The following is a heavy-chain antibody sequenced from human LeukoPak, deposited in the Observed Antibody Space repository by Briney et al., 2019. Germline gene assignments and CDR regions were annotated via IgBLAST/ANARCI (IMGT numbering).Heavy chain of an antibody. CDR3: AAGSSGVFDY. V-gene: IGHV3-53*01. D-gene: IGHD3-22*01. CDR1: GFAVSSNY. Sequence: GGSLRLSCAASGFAVSSNYMYWVRQAPGRGLEWVSVLYSGGGTYYADSVKGRFTISRDNSKNRLYLQMNNLRAEDTAVYYCAAGSSGVFDYWGQGTLVTVSS. J-gene: IGHJ4*02. CDR2: LYSGGGT.